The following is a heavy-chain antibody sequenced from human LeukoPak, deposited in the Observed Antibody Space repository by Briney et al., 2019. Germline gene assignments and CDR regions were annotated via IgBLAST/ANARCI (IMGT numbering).Heavy chain of an antibody. CDR3: ARVIRAAPGKGYFDY. Sequence: PGGSLRLSCATSGFIFSTYALSWVRQAPGKGLEWASSISGSGGSTYHEDSVKGRFTISRDSTKNTLYLQMNSLRAEDTAIYYCARVIRAAPGKGYFDYWGQGTLVTVSS. J-gene: IGHJ4*02. V-gene: IGHV3-23*01. D-gene: IGHD6-13*01. CDR1: GFIFSTYA. CDR2: ISGSGGST.